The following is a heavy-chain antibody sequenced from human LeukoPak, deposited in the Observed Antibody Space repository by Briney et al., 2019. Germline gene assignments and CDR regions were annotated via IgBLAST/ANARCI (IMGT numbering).Heavy chain of an antibody. CDR2: IRFDGSTK. Sequence: PGGSLRLSCVASGITFRSSSMHWVHQAPGKGLEWLAFIRFDGSTKYYADSVKGRFTVSRDNSKSTLYLQMNSLRAEDTAVYYCAQPDFWGQGTLVTVSS. CDR3: AQPDF. V-gene: IGHV3-30*02. J-gene: IGHJ4*02. CDR1: GITFRSSS.